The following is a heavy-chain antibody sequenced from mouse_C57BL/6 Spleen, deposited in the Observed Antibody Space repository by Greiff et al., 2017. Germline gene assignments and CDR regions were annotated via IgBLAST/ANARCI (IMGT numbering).Heavy chain of an antibody. D-gene: IGHD1-1*01. CDR3: TRGNYYGSPWYFDV. CDR2: ISSGGDYI. CDR1: GFTFSSYA. V-gene: IGHV5-9-1*02. Sequence: EVKLVESGAGLVKPGGSLKLSCAASGFTFSSYAMSWVRQTPEKRLEWVAYISSGGDYIYYADTVKGRFTISRDNARNTLYLQMSSLKSEDTAMYYCTRGNYYGSPWYFDVWGTGTTVTVSS. J-gene: IGHJ1*03.